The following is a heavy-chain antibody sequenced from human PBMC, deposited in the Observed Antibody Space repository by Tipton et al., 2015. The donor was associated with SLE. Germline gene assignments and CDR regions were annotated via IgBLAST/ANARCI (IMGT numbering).Heavy chain of an antibody. D-gene: IGHD3-10*01. CDR3: ARGLAMVRGDSMDY. V-gene: IGHV4-4*08. J-gene: IGHJ4*02. CDR1: GGSISSYY. CDR2: IYSSGST. Sequence: TLSLTCTVSGGSISSYYWSWIRQPPGKGLEWIGYIYSSGSTNYNPSLKSRVTISVDTSKNQFSLKQSSVTAADTAVYHCARGLAMVRGDSMDYWGQGTLVTVSS.